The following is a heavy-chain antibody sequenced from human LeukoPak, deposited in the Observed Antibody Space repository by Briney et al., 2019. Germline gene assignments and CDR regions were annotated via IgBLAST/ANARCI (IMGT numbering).Heavy chain of an antibody. CDR2: IYHSGST. Sequence: KSSQTLSLTCAVSGGSISSGGYSWSWIRQPPGKGLEWIGYIYHSGSTYYNPSLKSRVTISVDRSKNQFSLKLSSVTAADTAVYYCARGRESRYFDWVSYNWFDPWGQGTLVTVSS. CDR3: ARGRESRYFDWVSYNWFDP. D-gene: IGHD3-9*01. CDR1: GGSISSGGYS. V-gene: IGHV4-30-2*01. J-gene: IGHJ5*02.